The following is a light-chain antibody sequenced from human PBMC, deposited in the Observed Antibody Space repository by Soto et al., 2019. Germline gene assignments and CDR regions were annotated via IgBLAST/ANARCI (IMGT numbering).Light chain of an antibody. CDR3: QQYSSSPPLT. CDR1: QSVSSSY. J-gene: IGKJ4*01. Sequence: EIVLTQSPGTLSLSPGERATLSCRASQSVSSSYLAWYRQKPGQAPRLLIYGASTRATGVPDRFSGSGSGTDFTLTISKLEPEDFAVYYCQQYSSSPPLTFGGGTKVEIK. CDR2: GAS. V-gene: IGKV3-20*01.